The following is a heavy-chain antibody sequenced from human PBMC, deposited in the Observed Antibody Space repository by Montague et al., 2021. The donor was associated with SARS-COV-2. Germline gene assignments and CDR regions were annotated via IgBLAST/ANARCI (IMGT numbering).Heavy chain of an antibody. J-gene: IGHJ4*02. Sequence: TLSLTCTVSGGSISSGSYYLRWIRQHPGKGMGWIGYIYYSGSRYSNPSLRSRVTISVDTSKNQFSLRLSSVTAADTAVYYCARARTSLIVVVNEFDYWGQGTLATVAS. CDR3: ARARTSLIVVVNEFDY. V-gene: IGHV4-31*03. CDR1: GGSISSGSYY. D-gene: IGHD2-21*01. CDR2: IYYSGSR.